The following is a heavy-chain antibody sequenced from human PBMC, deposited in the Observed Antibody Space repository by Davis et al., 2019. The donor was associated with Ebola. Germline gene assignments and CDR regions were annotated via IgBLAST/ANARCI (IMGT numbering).Heavy chain of an antibody. CDR3: ARHVDGDFWYFDL. Sequence: GESLKISCVASGFSVSDRYMSWVRQAPGKGPEWVSVFYTDERTYYADSVKGRFTVSRDNSENMLYLQMSTLRAEDTAVYYCARHVDGDFWYFDLWGRGTRVTVSS. V-gene: IGHV3-53*01. CDR2: FYTDERT. CDR1: GFSVSDRY. J-gene: IGHJ2*01. D-gene: IGHD4-17*01.